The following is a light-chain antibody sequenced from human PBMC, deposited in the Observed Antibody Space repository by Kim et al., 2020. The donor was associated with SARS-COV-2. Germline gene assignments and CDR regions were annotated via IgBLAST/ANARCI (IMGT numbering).Light chain of an antibody. CDR3: SSYTSSSTWV. CDR2: DVS. V-gene: IGLV2-14*01. Sequence: QSALTQPASVSGSPGQSITISCTGTSSDVGGYNYVSWYQQHPGKAPKLMIYDVSKRPSGVSNRFSGSKSGNTASLTISGLQAEDEADYYCSSYTSSSTWVFGGGTKVTVL. CDR1: SSDVGGYNY. J-gene: IGLJ3*02.